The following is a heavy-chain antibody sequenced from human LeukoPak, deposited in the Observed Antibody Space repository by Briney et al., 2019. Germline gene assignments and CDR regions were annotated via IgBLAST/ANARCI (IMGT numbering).Heavy chain of an antibody. CDR2: ISSSSSYI. J-gene: IGHJ2*01. D-gene: IGHD4-17*01. Sequence: GGSLRLSCAASGFTFSSYSMNWVRQAPGKGLEWVSSISSSSSYIYYADSVKGRFTISRDNAKNSLYLQMNSLRAEDTAVYYCARENDDGDYGWWYFDRWGRGTLVT. V-gene: IGHV3-21*01. CDR1: GFTFSSYS. CDR3: ARENDDGDYGWWYFDR.